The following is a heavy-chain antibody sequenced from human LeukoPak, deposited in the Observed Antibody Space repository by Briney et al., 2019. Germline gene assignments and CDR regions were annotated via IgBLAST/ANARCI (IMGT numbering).Heavy chain of an antibody. D-gene: IGHD1-26*01. CDR2: ISGSGGST. J-gene: IGHJ4*02. CDR1: GFTFSSYG. Sequence: GGSLRLSRAASGFTFSSYGMSWVRQAPGKGLEWVSAISGSGGSTYYADSVKGRFTISRVNSKNTLYLQMNSLGAEDTAVYYCAKGVGAFHFDYWGQGTLVTVSS. V-gene: IGHV3-23*01. CDR3: AKGVGAFHFDY.